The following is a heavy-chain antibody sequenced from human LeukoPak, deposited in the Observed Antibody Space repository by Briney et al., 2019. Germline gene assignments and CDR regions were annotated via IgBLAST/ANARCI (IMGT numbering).Heavy chain of an antibody. Sequence: PGGSLRLSCAASGFTLSSHWMGWIRQAPGKGLEWVANIRQDGGETYYVDSVKGRLTISRDNAKNSLYLQMNSLRVEETAMYYCARWRQSSTWYWLDPWGQGTLVTVSP. J-gene: IGHJ5*02. V-gene: IGHV3-7*01. CDR1: GFTLSSHW. D-gene: IGHD6-13*01. CDR3: ARWRQSSTWYWLDP. CDR2: IRQDGGET.